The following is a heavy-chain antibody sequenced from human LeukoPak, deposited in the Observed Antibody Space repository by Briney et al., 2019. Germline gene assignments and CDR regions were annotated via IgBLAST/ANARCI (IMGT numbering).Heavy chain of an antibody. CDR1: GYSFTTNR. Sequence: GESLKISCKGSGYSFTTNRIGWVRQMPGKGLEWMGIIYPGDSDTRYSPSFPGQVTISDDKSISTAYLQWSSLKASDTAMYYCATRSSGRYSYYYGMDVWGQGTTVTVSS. CDR2: IYPGDSDT. D-gene: IGHD6-19*01. J-gene: IGHJ6*02. V-gene: IGHV5-51*01. CDR3: ATRSSGRYSYYYGMDV.